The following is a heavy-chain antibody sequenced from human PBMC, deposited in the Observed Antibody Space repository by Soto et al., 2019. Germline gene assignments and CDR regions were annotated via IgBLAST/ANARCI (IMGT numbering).Heavy chain of an antibody. CDR3: ASLESESTGYADY. J-gene: IGHJ4*02. D-gene: IGHD5-12*01. V-gene: IGHV3-7*03. CDR1: GFTFGSNW. Sequence: PGGSLRLSCAASGFTFGSNWMSWVRQAPGKGLEWVANIKRDGSEKYYVDSVKGRFTISRDNAKNTLYLQMNSLRADDTAVYYCASLESESTGYADYWGQGTLVTGSS. CDR2: IKRDGSEK.